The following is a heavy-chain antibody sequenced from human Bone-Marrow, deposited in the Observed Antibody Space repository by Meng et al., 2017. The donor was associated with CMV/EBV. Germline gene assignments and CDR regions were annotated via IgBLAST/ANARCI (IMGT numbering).Heavy chain of an antibody. CDR2: IYYSGST. CDR3: ASSMAYSSSYSFDP. D-gene: IGHD6-6*01. CDR1: GGSVSSGSYY. Sequence: GSLRLSCTVSGGSVSSGSYYWSWIRQPPGKGLEWIGYIYYSGSTNYNPSLKSRVTISVDTSKNQFSLKLSSVTAADTAVYYCASSMAYSSSYSFDPWGQGTLVTVSS. V-gene: IGHV4-61*01. J-gene: IGHJ5*02.